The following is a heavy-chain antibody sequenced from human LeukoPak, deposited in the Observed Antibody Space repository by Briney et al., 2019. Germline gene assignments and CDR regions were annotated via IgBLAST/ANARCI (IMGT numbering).Heavy chain of an antibody. CDR2: IIPIFGTA. D-gene: IGHD3-10*01. J-gene: IGHJ5*02. V-gene: IGHV1-69*13. CDR3: ARDGSGSYTPGGWFDP. Sequence: SVKVSCQASGGTFSSYAISWVRQAPGQGLEWMGGIIPIFGTANYAQKFQGRVTITADESTSTAYMELSSLRSEDTAVYYCARDGSGSYTPGGWFDPWGQGTLVTVSS. CDR1: GGTFSSYA.